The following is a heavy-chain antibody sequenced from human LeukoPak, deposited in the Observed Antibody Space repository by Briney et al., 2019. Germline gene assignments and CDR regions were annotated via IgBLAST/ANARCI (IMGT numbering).Heavy chain of an antibody. Sequence: ASVKVSCKASGYTFTGYYMHWVRQAPGQGLEWMGWINPNSGGTNYAQKFQGRVTMTRDTSISTAYMELSRLRSDDTAVYYCARVKTYCGGDCYSSLGYWGQGTLVTVSS. CDR3: ARVKTYCGGDCYSSLGY. J-gene: IGHJ4*02. CDR2: INPNSGGT. V-gene: IGHV1-2*02. CDR1: GYTFTGYY. D-gene: IGHD2-21*02.